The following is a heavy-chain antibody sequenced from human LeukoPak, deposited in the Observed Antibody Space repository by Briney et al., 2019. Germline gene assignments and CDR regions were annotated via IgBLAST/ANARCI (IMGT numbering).Heavy chain of an antibody. D-gene: IGHD2-2*03. V-gene: IGHV3-30-3*01. CDR3: TRDGYCSSTGCSAYFFDS. J-gene: IGHJ4*02. CDR1: GFTFSSYA. Sequence: GGSLRLSCAASGFTFSSYAMHWVRQAPGKGLHWVAVISYDGSNKYYADSVKGRFTISRDNSKNTLYLQLNSLRPEDTALYYCTRDGYCSSTGCSAYFFDSWGQGTLVTVSS. CDR2: ISYDGSNK.